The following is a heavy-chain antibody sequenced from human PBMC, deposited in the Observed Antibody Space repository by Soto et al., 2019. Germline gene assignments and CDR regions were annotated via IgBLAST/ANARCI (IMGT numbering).Heavy chain of an antibody. J-gene: IGHJ2*01. CDR2: IHGDGDYS. V-gene: IGHV3-23*01. CDR3: AKHRGGGSYTNWAFAV. Sequence: EVQLLDSGGGLVQPGGSLRLSCAASGFMFSCCAMSWVRQAPGKGLEWVSTIHGDGDYSHYTDSVEGRFTISRDNSRNTLYLQMNSLRGDDTPLYYCAKHRGGGSYTNWAFAVWGRGTLVTVSS. D-gene: IGHD3-16*01. CDR1: GFMFSCCA.